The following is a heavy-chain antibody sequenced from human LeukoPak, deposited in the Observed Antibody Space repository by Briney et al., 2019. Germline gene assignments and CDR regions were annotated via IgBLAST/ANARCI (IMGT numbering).Heavy chain of an antibody. V-gene: IGHV1-46*01. CDR1: GYTFTSYY. Sequence: ASVKVSCKASGYTFTSYYMHWVRQAPGQGLEWMGIINPSGGSTSYAQKFQGRVTMTRDTSTSTVYMELSSLRSEDTAVYYCATNHGDYDRAEYFQHWGQGTLVTVSS. D-gene: IGHD4-17*01. J-gene: IGHJ1*01. CDR2: INPSGGST. CDR3: ATNHGDYDRAEYFQH.